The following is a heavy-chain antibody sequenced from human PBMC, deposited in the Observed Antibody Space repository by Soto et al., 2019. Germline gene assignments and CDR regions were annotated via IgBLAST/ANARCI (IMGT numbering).Heavy chain of an antibody. CDR3: ARSQGGSHRNWFDP. CDR1: GGTFSSYA. CDR2: IIPIFGTA. D-gene: IGHD1-26*01. Sequence: SVKVSCKASGGTFSSYAISWVRQAPGQGLEWMGGIIPIFGTANYAQEFQGRVTITADKSTSTAYMELSSLRSEDTAVYYCARSQGGSHRNWFDPWGQGTLVTVSS. V-gene: IGHV1-69*06. J-gene: IGHJ5*02.